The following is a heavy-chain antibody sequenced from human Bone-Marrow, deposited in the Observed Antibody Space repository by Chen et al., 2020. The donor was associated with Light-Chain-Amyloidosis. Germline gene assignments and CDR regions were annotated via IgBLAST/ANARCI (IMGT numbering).Heavy chain of an antibody. D-gene: IGHD5-12*01. V-gene: IGHV5-51*01. CDR2: IYPDDSDA. Sequence: DVQLEQPGPEAKKPGESLKICCKDPGYTFPNYWIGWVSQMPGKGLEWMGVIYPDDSDAGYSPSFEGQVTISADKSITPAYLQWRSLKASDTAMYYCARRRDGYNFDYWGQGTLVTVSS. CDR3: ARRRDGYNFDY. J-gene: IGHJ4*02. CDR1: GYTFPNYW.